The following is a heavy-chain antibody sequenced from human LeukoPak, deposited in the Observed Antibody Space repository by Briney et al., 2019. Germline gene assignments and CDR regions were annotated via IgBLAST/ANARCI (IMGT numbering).Heavy chain of an antibody. D-gene: IGHD1-26*01. V-gene: IGHV3-9*01. J-gene: IGHJ4*02. CDR2: ISWNSGSI. Sequence: PGRSLRLSCAASGFIFDDYAMHWVRQAPGKGLEWVSRISWNSGSIGYADSVMGRFTISRDNAKNSLYLQMNSLRGEDTALYYCAKDRLTVGVLFDFWGQGTLVTVSS. CDR1: GFIFDDYA. CDR3: AKDRLTVGVLFDF.